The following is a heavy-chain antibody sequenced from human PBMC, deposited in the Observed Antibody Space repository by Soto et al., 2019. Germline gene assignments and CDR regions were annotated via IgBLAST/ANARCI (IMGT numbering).Heavy chain of an antibody. CDR2: IYPGDSDT. Sequence: PGESLKISCKGSGYTFTNYWIGCVRQMPGKGLEWMGIIYPGDSDTKYNPSFQGQVTISADKSITTTYLRWTSLKASDTAIYYCAASIFYYGMDVWGQGTTVTAP. CDR3: AASIFYYGMDV. J-gene: IGHJ6*02. CDR1: GYTFTNYW. V-gene: IGHV5-51*01.